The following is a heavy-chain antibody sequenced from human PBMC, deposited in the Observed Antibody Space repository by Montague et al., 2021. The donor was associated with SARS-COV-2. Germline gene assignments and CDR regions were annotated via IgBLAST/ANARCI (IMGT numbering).Heavy chain of an antibody. Sequence: SETLSLTCTVSGGPISSSSYYWGWIRQPPGKGLEWIGSIYYSGSTYYNPSLKSRVTISVDTSKNQFSLKLSSVTAADTAVYYCATYYDILTGYYIDAFDIWGQGTMVTVSS. CDR3: ATYYDILTGYYIDAFDI. J-gene: IGHJ3*02. D-gene: IGHD3-9*01. V-gene: IGHV4-39*01. CDR2: IYYSGST. CDR1: GGPISSSSYY.